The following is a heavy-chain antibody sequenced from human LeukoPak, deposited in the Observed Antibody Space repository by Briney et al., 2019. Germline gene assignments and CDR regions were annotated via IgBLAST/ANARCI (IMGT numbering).Heavy chain of an antibody. Sequence: GGSLRLSCAASGFTFSSYEMNWVRQAPGKGLELVSYISSSGSTIYYADSVKGRFTISRDNAKNSLYLQMNSLRAEDTAVYYCARAPIPDYYEARGGYYGMDAWGKGTTVTVSS. CDR2: ISSSGSTI. CDR3: ARAPIPDYYEARGGYYGMDA. V-gene: IGHV3-48*03. J-gene: IGHJ6*04. D-gene: IGHD3-22*01. CDR1: GFTFSSYE.